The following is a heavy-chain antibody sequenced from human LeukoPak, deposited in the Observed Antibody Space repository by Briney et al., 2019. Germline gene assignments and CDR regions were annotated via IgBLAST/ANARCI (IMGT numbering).Heavy chain of an antibody. V-gene: IGHV3-48*01. CDR1: GFTFRNSG. CDR3: ARTTGYSSSWHAFDI. D-gene: IGHD6-13*01. Sequence: GGSLRLSCAASGFTFRNSGMDWVRQTPGKGLEWVSYISATSSTVNYADSVKGRFTISRDNSKNTLYLQMNSLRAEDTAVYYCARTTGYSSSWHAFDIWGQGTMVTVSS. J-gene: IGHJ3*02. CDR2: ISATSSTV.